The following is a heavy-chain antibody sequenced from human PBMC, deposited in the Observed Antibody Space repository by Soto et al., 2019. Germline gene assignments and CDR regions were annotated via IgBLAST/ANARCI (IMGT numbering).Heavy chain of an antibody. V-gene: IGHV4-31*03. J-gene: IGHJ5*02. Sequence: PSETLSLTCTVSGGSISSGGYYWNWIRQHPGKGLEWIGYIYYIGSTYYNPSLKSRVTISIDTSKNQFSLKLSSVTAADTAVYYCARLGAYYQSLDPWGQGTVVTVSS. CDR3: ARLGAYYQSLDP. CDR2: IYYIGST. D-gene: IGHD2-21*01. CDR1: GGSISSGGYY.